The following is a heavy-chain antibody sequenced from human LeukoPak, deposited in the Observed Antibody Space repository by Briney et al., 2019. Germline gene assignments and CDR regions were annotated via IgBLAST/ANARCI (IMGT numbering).Heavy chain of an antibody. CDR3: AREYSYGVDY. D-gene: IGHD5-18*01. Sequence: SGTLSLTCAVYGGSFSGYYWSWIRQPPGKGLEWIGEINHSGSTNYNPSLKSRVTISVDTSKNQFSLKLSSVTAADTAVYYCAREYSYGVDYWGQGTLVTVSS. CDR1: GGSFSGYY. J-gene: IGHJ4*02. V-gene: IGHV4-34*01. CDR2: INHSGST.